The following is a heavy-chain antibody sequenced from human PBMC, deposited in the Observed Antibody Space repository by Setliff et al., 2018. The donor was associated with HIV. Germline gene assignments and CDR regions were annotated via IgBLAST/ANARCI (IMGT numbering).Heavy chain of an antibody. CDR1: GFTFSSYS. Sequence: GGSLRLSCAASGFTFSSYSMNWVRQAPGKGLEWVSSISSSSSYIYYADSVKGRFTISRDNAKDTLYLQMNNLRAEDTAVYYCAREVCSDGCPNDAFDIWGRGTMVTVSS. CDR2: ISSSSSYI. V-gene: IGHV3-21*04. CDR3: AREVCSDGCPNDAFDI. J-gene: IGHJ3*02. D-gene: IGHD2-15*01.